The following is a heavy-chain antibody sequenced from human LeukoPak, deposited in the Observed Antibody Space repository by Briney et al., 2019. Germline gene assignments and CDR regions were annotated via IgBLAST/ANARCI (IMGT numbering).Heavy chain of an antibody. D-gene: IGHD2-21*01. CDR1: GGSFSGYY. V-gene: IGHV4-34*01. CDR3: ARGKSNPILRKHLNAFDI. J-gene: IGHJ3*02. Sequence: SETLSLTCAVYGGSFSGYYWSWIRQPPGKGLEWIGEINHSGSTNYNPSLKSRVTISVDTSKNQFSLKLSSVTAADTAVYYCARGKSNPILRKHLNAFDIWGQGTMVTVSS. CDR2: INHSGST.